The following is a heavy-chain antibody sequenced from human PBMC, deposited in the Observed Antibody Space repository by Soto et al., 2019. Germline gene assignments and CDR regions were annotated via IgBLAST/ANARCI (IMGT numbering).Heavy chain of an antibody. Sequence: ASVKVSCKAAGYPFTVYYMHWVRQAPGQGLEWMGWINPNSGGTNYAQKFQGRVTMTRDTSISTAYMELSRLRSDDTAVYYCERSSDSSGDYAPYYYYYGMDVWGQGTTVTVSS. CDR1: GYPFTVYY. D-gene: IGHD3-22*01. CDR2: INPNSGGT. J-gene: IGHJ6*02. V-gene: IGHV1-2*02. CDR3: ERSSDSSGDYAPYYYYYGMDV.